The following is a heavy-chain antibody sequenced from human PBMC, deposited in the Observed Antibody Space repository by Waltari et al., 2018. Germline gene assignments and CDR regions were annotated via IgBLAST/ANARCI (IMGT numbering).Heavy chain of an antibody. V-gene: IGHV1-69-2*01. CDR2: GGTKDGET. D-gene: IGHD2-15*01. Sequence: EVQLLQSGAEVKKPGATVKISCKSSGYTFTDYYIHWVKQTHGKGLEWMGRGGTKDGETIYAEKFQDRGTISADTSTDTVYMIMSGLRFDDTALYCCSRSGSDDWFDPWGRGTPVTVVS. CDR1: GYTFTDYY. J-gene: IGHJ5*02. CDR3: SRSGSDDWFDP.